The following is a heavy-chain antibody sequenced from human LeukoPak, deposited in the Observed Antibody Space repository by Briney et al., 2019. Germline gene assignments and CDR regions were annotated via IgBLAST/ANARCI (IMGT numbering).Heavy chain of an antibody. D-gene: IGHD6-25*01. Sequence: PSETLSLTCTVSGASISSSDDYWGWIRQAPGKGLEWIGSIFYGGSAHYNPSLNSRATIFVDTSKNQFSLKLSSVTAADAGVYYCARQFATASADTRGYFDFWGQGTVVTVSS. CDR3: ARQFATASADTRGYFDF. CDR1: GASISSSDDY. J-gene: IGHJ4*02. CDR2: IFYGGSA. V-gene: IGHV4-39*01.